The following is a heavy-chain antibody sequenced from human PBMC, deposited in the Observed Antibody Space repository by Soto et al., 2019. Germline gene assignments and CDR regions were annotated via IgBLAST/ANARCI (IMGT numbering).Heavy chain of an antibody. CDR1: GFTVSSNY. CDR3: ARATTYYDILTGYFNRVDYFDY. D-gene: IGHD3-9*01. Sequence: GGSLRLSCAASGFTVSSNYMSWVRQAPGKGLEWVSVIYSGGSTYYADSVKGRFTISRDNSKNTLYLQMNSLRAEDTAVYYCARATTYYDILTGYFNRVDYFDYWGQGTLVTVSS. J-gene: IGHJ4*02. V-gene: IGHV3-66*01. CDR2: IYSGGST.